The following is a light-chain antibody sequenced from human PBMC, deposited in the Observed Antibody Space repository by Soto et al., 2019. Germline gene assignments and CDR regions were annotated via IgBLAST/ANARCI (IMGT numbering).Light chain of an antibody. V-gene: IGKV3-15*01. Sequence: EIVLTQSPATLSVSPGERATLSCRASQSVRSNLAWYQQKPGQGPRLLIFGASTRATDIPARFSGSGSGTEFTLTISSLQSEDFAVYYCQQYIHWPPLTFSCGTKLEIK. CDR2: GAS. J-gene: IGKJ4*01. CDR1: QSVRSN. CDR3: QQYIHWPPLT.